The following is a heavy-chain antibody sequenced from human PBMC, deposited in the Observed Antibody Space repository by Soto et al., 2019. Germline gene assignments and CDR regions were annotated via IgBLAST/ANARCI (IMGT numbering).Heavy chain of an antibody. CDR1: GFTFSGDA. J-gene: IGHJ4*02. CDR3: AKNRGRVTTPWHFDY. CDR2: IHGGGNSA. D-gene: IGHD4-17*01. V-gene: IGHV3-23*01. Sequence: EVQLLESGGDLVQPGRSLRLSCAASGFTFSGDAMSWVRQAPGKVLEWVSVIHGGGNSAYYADSVKGRFTISRDNSNNTLYVQMCSLRGEDTAVYYCAKNRGRVTTPWHFDYWGQGTLVTVSS.